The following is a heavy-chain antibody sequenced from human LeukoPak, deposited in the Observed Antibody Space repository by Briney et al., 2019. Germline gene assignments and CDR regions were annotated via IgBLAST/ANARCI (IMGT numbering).Heavy chain of an antibody. Sequence: ASVKVSCKASGGTFSSYTISWVRQAPGQGLEWMGRIIPILGIANYAQKFQDRVTITADKSTSTAYMELSSLRSEDTAVYYCARPQWGGDYRYNWFDPWGQGTLVTVSS. CDR1: GGTFSSYT. V-gene: IGHV1-69*02. J-gene: IGHJ5*02. CDR2: IIPILGIA. CDR3: ARPQWGGDYRYNWFDP. D-gene: IGHD4-11*01.